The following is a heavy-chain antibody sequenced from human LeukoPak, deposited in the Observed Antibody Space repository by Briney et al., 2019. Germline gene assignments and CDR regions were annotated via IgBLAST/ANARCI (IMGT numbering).Heavy chain of an antibody. D-gene: IGHD3-10*01. CDR2: ISYDGSNK. Sequence: PGRSLRLSCAASGFTFSSYGMHWVREAPGKRQEWVAGISYDGSNKYYADSVKGRFTISRDNSKNTLYLQMNSLRAEDTAVYYCAKPHSRVLLWSHPGSHFDYWGQGTLVTVSS. CDR3: AKPHSRVLLWSHPGSHFDY. V-gene: IGHV3-30*18. CDR1: GFTFSSYG. J-gene: IGHJ4*02.